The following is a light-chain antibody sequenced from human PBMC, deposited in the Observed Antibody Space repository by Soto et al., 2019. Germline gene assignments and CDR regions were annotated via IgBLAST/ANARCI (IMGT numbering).Light chain of an antibody. V-gene: IGKV3-15*01. CDR1: QSVSSN. CDR3: KQYNNGTPKWT. Sequence: EIVMTQSPATLSVSPGERATLSCRASQSVSSNLAWYQQKPGQAPRLLIDGASTRATGIPARFSGSRSGTEFTLNISSLQSEDFAVYYCKQYNNGTPKWTFGQGTKVEIK. CDR2: GAS. J-gene: IGKJ1*01.